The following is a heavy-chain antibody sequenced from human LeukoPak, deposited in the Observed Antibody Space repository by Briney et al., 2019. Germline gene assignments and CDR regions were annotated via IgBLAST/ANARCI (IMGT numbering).Heavy chain of an antibody. J-gene: IGHJ4*01. D-gene: IGHD3-10*01. CDR3: AGSFGDVKMF. CDR1: GLNFRDQW. CDR2: IKPDGSEK. V-gene: IGHV3-7*01. Sequence: TGGSLRLSCAGSGLNFRDQWMSWLRQAPEKGPEWVAHIKPDGSEKYYVDSVKGRFIISRDDARNSLSLQMNSLRAEDTAVYYCAGSFGDVKMFWGQGTLVTVSS.